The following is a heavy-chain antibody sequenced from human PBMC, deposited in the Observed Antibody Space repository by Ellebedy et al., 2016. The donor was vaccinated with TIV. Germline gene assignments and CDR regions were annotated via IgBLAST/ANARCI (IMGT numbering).Heavy chain of an antibody. CDR2: IKQDGRDK. V-gene: IGHV3-7*01. Sequence: GESLKISCADSGSTFRSYWMTWVRLPPGKGLEWVANIKQDGRDKYYVDSVKGRFTISRDNSKNSLYLQMNSLRADDTALYYCASAARGSGAYESFWGQGTLVTVSS. J-gene: IGHJ4*02. CDR3: ASAARGSGAYESF. CDR1: GSTFRSYW. D-gene: IGHD5-12*01.